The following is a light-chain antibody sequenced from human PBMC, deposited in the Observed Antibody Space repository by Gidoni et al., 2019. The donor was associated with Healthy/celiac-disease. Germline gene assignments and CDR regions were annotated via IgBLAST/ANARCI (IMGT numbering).Light chain of an antibody. V-gene: IGKV2-28*01. Sequence: DIVMTQSPLSLPVTPGEPASISCRSSQSLLHSNGYNYLDWYLQKPGQSPQLLIYWGSTRASGVPDRVSGSGSGTDFTLKISRVEAEDVGVYYCMQALQTPWTFGQGTKVEIK. CDR2: WGS. CDR1: QSLLHSNGYNY. J-gene: IGKJ1*01. CDR3: MQALQTPWT.